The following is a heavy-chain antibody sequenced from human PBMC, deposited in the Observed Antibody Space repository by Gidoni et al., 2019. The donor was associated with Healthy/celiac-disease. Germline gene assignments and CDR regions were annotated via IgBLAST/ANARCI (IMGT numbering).Heavy chain of an antibody. CDR1: GGSFSGYY. CDR3: ARGGYSYGRNFDY. Sequence: QVQLQPWGAGLLKPSETLSLTCAVYGGSFSGYYWSWIRHPPGKGLEWIGEINHSGSTNYNPSLKSRVTISVDTSKNQFSLKLSSVTAADTAVYYCARGGYSYGRNFDYWGQGTLVTVSS. V-gene: IGHV4-34*01. D-gene: IGHD5-18*01. J-gene: IGHJ4*02. CDR2: INHSGST.